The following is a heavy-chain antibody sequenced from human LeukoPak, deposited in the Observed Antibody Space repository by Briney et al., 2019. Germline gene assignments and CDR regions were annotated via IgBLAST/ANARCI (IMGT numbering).Heavy chain of an antibody. D-gene: IGHD3-22*01. V-gene: IGHV3-72*01. CDR2: TRNKEKSYTT. Sequence: PGGSLRLSCAASGFTFSDHYMDWVRQAPGKGLEWVARTRNKEKSYTTEYAASVKGRFTISRDDLRNELYLQMNSLKIEDTAVYYCARTGRSGSYPYDPFDIWGQGTMVTVSS. CDR1: GFTFSDHY. CDR3: ARTGRSGSYPYDPFDI. J-gene: IGHJ3*02.